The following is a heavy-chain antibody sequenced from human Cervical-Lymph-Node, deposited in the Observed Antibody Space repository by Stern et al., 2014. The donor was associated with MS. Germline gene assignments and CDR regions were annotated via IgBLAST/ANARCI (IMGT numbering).Heavy chain of an antibody. CDR1: GGTFSSYA. CDR2: IIPIFGTA. V-gene: IGHV1-69*01. Sequence: VQLEESGAEVKKPGSSVKVSCKASGGTFSSYAISWVRQAPGQGLEWMGGIIPIFGTANYAQKFQGRVTITADESTSTAYMELSSLRSEDTAVYYCAREGQQQLVPGDYYYGMDVWGQGTTVTVSS. D-gene: IGHD6-13*01. CDR3: AREGQQQLVPGDYYYGMDV. J-gene: IGHJ6*02.